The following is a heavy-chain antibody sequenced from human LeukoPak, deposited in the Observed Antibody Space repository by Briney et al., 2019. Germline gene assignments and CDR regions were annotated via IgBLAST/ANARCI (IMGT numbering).Heavy chain of an antibody. CDR3: ARQGYGVSSRQTYYYYGMDV. CDR1: GGSISSYY. CDR2: IYYSGST. Sequence: SETLSLTCTVSGGSISSYYWSWIRQPPGKGLEWIGYIYYSGSTNYNPSLKSRVTISVDTSKNQFSLKLSSVTAADTAVYYCARQGYGVSSRQTYYYYGMDVWGQGTTVTVSS. D-gene: IGHD6-13*01. V-gene: IGHV4-59*08. J-gene: IGHJ6*02.